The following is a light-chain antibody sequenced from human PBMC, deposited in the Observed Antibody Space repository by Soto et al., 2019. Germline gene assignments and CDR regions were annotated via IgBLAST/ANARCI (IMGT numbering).Light chain of an antibody. V-gene: IGKV1-9*01. J-gene: IGKJ5*01. CDR3: QQINYYPIT. CDR1: QGINSY. CDR2: AAS. Sequence: DIQLTQSPSFLSASVGDRVTITCRASQGINSYLAWYQQKPGKVPKLLIYAASTLQSGVPPRFSGSGSGTEFTLTISSLQPEDFATYYCQQINYYPITFGQGTRLEIK.